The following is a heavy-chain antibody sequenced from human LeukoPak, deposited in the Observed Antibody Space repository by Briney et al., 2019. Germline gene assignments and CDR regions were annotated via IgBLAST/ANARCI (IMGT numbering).Heavy chain of an antibody. CDR1: GFTFSSYA. CDR2: ISYDGSNK. V-gene: IGHV3-30-3*01. J-gene: IGHJ3*02. D-gene: IGHD2-2*02. Sequence: GGSLRLSCAASGFTFSSYAMHWVRQAPGKGLEWVAVISYDGSNKYYADSVKGRFTISRDNSKNMLYLQMNSLRAEDTAVYYCAREWYCSSTSCYMSDAFDIWGQGTMVTVSS. CDR3: AREWYCSSTSCYMSDAFDI.